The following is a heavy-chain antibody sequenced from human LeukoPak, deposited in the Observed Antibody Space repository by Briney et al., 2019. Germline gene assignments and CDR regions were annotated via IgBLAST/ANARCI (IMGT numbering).Heavy chain of an antibody. Sequence: SETLSLTCSVSGDSISSYYWSWIRQPPGKGLEWIGYIYYSGSTNYNPSLKSRVTISVDTSKNQFSLKLSSVTAADTAVYYCARADSSPNYYYYGMDVWGQGTTVTVSS. CDR3: ARADSSPNYYYYGMDV. CDR1: GDSISSYY. CDR2: IYYSGST. V-gene: IGHV4-59*08. J-gene: IGHJ6*02. D-gene: IGHD6-13*01.